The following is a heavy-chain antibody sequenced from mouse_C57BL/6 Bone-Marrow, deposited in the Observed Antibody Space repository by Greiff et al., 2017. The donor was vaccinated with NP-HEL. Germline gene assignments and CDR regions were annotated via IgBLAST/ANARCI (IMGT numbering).Heavy chain of an antibody. D-gene: IGHD1-1*02. CDR2: IDPANGST. Sequence: VQLQQSVAELVRPGASVKLSCTASGFNITNTYMHWVKQRPEQGLEWIGRIDPANGSTKYAPKFKGKATMTADTSSNSAYLQLSSLTSEDTALYYCASRGRLLPYGMDYWGQGTPVTVSA. J-gene: IGHJ4*01. CDR1: GFNITNTY. CDR3: ASRGRLLPYGMDY. V-gene: IGHV14-3*01.